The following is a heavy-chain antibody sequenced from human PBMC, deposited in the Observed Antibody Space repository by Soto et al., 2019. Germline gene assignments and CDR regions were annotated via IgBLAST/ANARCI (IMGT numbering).Heavy chain of an antibody. Sequence: GGSLRLSCVASGFTFNTYWMSWVRQAPGKGLEWVANIKEDGSDKYYVDSVKGRFTISRDNAKNLLYLQMNSLGAGDTAMYYCARFTRGSSGDYCGQGTLVTVSS. D-gene: IGHD6-25*01. CDR3: ARFTRGSSGDY. J-gene: IGHJ4*02. CDR2: IKEDGSDK. CDR1: GFTFNTYW. V-gene: IGHV3-7*01.